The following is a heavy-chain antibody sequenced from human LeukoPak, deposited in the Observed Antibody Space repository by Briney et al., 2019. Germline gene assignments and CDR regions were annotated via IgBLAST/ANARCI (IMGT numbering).Heavy chain of an antibody. Sequence: GGSLRLSCAASGFTFSSYWMHWVRQAPGKGLVWVSRINSDGRSTNYADSVKGRFTISRDNAKKSLYLQMNSLRAEDTAVYYCATPGLLGYCSSAICAPPGYWGQGTLVTVSS. J-gene: IGHJ4*02. CDR3: ATPGLLGYCSSAICAPPGY. CDR2: INSDGRST. CDR1: GFTFSSYW. D-gene: IGHD2-2*01. V-gene: IGHV3-74*01.